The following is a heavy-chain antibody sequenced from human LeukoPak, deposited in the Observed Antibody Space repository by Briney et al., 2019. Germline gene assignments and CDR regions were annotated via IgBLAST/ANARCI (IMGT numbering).Heavy chain of an antibody. CDR1: GFTFSSYW. D-gene: IGHD2-2*01. V-gene: IGHV3-7*01. CDR3: AKDRHHIVVVPAAIGY. CDR2: INHNGNVN. Sequence: GGSLRLSCAASGFTFSSYWMNWARQTPGKGLEWVASINHNGNVNYYVDSVKGRFTISRDNSKNTLYLQMNSLRAEDTAVYYCAKDRHHIVVVPAAIGYWGQGTLVTVSS. J-gene: IGHJ4*02.